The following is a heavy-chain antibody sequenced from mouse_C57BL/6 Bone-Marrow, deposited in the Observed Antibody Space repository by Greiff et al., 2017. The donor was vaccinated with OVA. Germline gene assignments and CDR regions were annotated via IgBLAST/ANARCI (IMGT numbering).Heavy chain of an antibody. J-gene: IGHJ3*01. V-gene: IGHV1-85*01. CDR1: GYTFTSYD. CDR2: SYPRDGST. D-gene: IGHD1-1*01. Sequence: VQLQQSGPELVKPGASVKLSCKASGYTFTSYDINWVKQRPGQGLGGIGWSYPRDGSTKYNEKFKGKATLTVDTSSSTAYMELHSLTSEDSAVYFCARKGNYYGTPWFAYWGQGTLVTVSA. CDR3: ARKGNYYGTPWFAY.